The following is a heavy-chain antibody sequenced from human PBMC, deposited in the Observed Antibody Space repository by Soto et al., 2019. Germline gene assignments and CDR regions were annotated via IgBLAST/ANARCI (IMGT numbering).Heavy chain of an antibody. CDR2: IIPIFGTA. Sequence: QVKLVQSGAELKKPGSSVKVSCKASGDTFINYGITWVRQAPGHGLEWMGGIIPIFGTANYAHQFQDRVTITADESTSTAYMELSRLRNEDTAVYYSATSELAPPIELDYWGQGTLVTVSS. D-gene: IGHD1-1*01. CDR1: GDTFINYG. V-gene: IGHV1-69*01. CDR3: ATSELAPPIELDY. J-gene: IGHJ4*02.